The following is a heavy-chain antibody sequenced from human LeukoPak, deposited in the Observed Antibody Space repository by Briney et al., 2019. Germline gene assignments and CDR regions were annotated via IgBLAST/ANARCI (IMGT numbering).Heavy chain of an antibody. CDR3: AKGSTSAWNNWFDP. CDR2: ISYDGNNK. V-gene: IGHV3-30*18. Sequence: GSLRLSCAASGFTFSSYGIHWVRQAPGKGLEWVAVISYDGNNKYYADSVKGRFTISRDNSKNTLYLQMNSLRAEDTAVYYSAKGSTSAWNNWFDPWGQGALVTVSS. J-gene: IGHJ5*02. CDR1: GFTFSSYG. D-gene: IGHD1-26*01.